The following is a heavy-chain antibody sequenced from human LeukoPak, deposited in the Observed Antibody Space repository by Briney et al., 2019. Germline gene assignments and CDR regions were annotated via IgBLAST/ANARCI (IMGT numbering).Heavy chain of an antibody. V-gene: IGHV3-33*01. CDR2: IWYDGSDK. J-gene: IGHJ4*02. D-gene: IGHD4-17*01. CDR1: GFTFSSYG. Sequence: GGSLRLSCAASGFTFSSYGMHWVRQAPGKGLEWVAVIWYDGSDKYYADSVKGRFTISRDNSKNTLFLQMNSLRAEDTAVYYCARDPDDYGDYSYFDYWGQGTLVTVSS. CDR3: ARDPDDYGDYSYFDY.